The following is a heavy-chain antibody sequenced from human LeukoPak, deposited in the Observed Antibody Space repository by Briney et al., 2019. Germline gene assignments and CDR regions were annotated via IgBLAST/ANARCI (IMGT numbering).Heavy chain of an antibody. CDR3: ARPGTGWFVA. CDR2: IYPGVSAT. J-gene: IGHJ5*02. V-gene: IGHV5-51*01. Sequence: GQPLKSSCKGLGYTFTYYWIGWLRQMPGQGLEWVGIIYPGVSATRYSPSIQGQVTISVEKSISTASLQWSSLRASDTALFYGARPGTGWFVAWGQGTLVTVSS. CDR1: GYTFTYYW. D-gene: IGHD1-14*01.